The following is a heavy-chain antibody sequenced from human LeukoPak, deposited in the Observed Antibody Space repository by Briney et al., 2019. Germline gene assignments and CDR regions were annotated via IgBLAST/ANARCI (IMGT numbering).Heavy chain of an antibody. J-gene: IGHJ6*02. CDR1: GFTFSSYG. CDR2: ISYDGSNK. CDR3: AKDSWRSTTVTTRGVYYYYGMDV. Sequence: GRSLRLSGAASGFTFSSYGMHWVRQAPGKGLEWVAVISYDGSNKYYADSVKGRFTISRDNSKNTLYLQMNSLRAEDTAVYYCAKDSWRSTTVTTRGVYYYYGMDVWGQGTTVTVSS. V-gene: IGHV3-30*18. D-gene: IGHD4-17*01.